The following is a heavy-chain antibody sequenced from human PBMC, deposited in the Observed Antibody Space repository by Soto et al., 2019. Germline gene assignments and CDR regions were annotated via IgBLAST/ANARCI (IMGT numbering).Heavy chain of an antibody. V-gene: IGHV5-51*01. CDR2: IFPRDSDT. Sequence: PGESLKIFCKGSGYDFSTYWIGWVRQMPGKGLDLMGVIFPRDSDTKYSPSFEGRVILSADTSTDSAYLQWNSLKAPDTGVYYCARFESFQPNMAIDYWGQGTPVTVSS. D-gene: IGHD3-10*01. J-gene: IGHJ4*02. CDR3: ARFESFQPNMAIDY. CDR1: GYDFSTYW.